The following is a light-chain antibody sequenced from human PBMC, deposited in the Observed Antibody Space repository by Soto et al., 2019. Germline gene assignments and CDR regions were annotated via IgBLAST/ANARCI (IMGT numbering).Light chain of an antibody. J-gene: IGKJ1*01. V-gene: IGKV1-39*01. CDR3: QQSYSTRWT. Sequence: DIQMTQSPSSLSASVGDRVTITCRASQTISGYLNWYQQKPGKAPKLLIYAASSLQSGVPSRFSGSGSGTDFTLTISSLQPEDFATYYCQQSYSTRWTCGQGTKVDI. CDR1: QTISGY. CDR2: AAS.